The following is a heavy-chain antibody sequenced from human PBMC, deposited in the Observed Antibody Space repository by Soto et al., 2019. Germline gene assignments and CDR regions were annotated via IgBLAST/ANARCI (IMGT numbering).Heavy chain of an antibody. CDR2: ISGGGDRT. CDR3: ARKVLGSTSRPDWWYFDL. Sequence: EVQLLESGGGLVQPGGSLRLSCVGSGFTFLNYAMNWVRQTPGKGLEWVSTISGGGDRTFDADTVKGRFTISRDNSKKTVNLQMNSLRADDTAVYYCARKVLGSTSRPDWWYFDLWGRGTLVTVSS. CDR1: GFTFLNYA. J-gene: IGHJ2*01. V-gene: IGHV3-23*01. D-gene: IGHD2-2*01.